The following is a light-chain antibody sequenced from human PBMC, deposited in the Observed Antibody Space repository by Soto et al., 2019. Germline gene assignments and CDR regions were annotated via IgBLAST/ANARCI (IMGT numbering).Light chain of an antibody. CDR3: MQALQTPPWT. J-gene: IGKJ1*01. CDR1: QSLLQSNGYTY. Sequence: DIVLTQSPLSLPVTPGEPASISCRSSQSLLQSNGYTYLDWYLQKPGQSPQLLIYLTSIRASGVPDRFSGRSSGTDFTLKISKVEAEDVGVYYCMQALQTPPWTFGPGTKVEIK. CDR2: LTS. V-gene: IGKV2-28*01.